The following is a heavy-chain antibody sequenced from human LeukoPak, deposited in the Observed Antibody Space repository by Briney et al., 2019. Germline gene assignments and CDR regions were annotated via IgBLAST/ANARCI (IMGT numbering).Heavy chain of an antibody. CDR3: ARGQCSSWYENWFDP. CDR1: GGSISSSY. Sequence: TETLSLTCTVSGGSISSSYWSWIRQPPGKGLEWIGRIYTSGSTNYNPSLKSRVTISVDTSKNQFSLKLSSVTAADTAVYYCARGQCSSWYENWFDPWGQGTLVTVSS. D-gene: IGHD6-13*01. V-gene: IGHV4-4*08. J-gene: IGHJ5*02. CDR2: IYTSGST.